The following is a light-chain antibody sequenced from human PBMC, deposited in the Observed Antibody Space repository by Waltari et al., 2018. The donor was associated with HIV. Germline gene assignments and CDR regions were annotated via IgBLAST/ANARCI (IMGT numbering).Light chain of an antibody. V-gene: IGLV2-11*01. J-gene: IGLJ1*01. CDR3: CSYAGSYV. Sequence: QSALTQPRSVSGSPGQPVTISCTATSSDVGNYNYGSWYQQHPSEAPRLRIDDVSKRASGGPGRVCGSKSGNTASLTISGLQAEDEADYYCCSYAGSYVFGIGTEVTVL. CDR2: DVS. CDR1: SSDVGNYNY.